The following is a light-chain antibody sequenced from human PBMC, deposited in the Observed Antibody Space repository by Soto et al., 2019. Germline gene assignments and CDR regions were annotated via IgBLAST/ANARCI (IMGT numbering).Light chain of an antibody. Sequence: QSALTQPRSVSGSPGQSVTISCIGTSSDVGDYSYVSWYQQHPGKAPTLMIYDVSKRPSGVPGRFSGSKSGNTASLTISGLQADDEADYYCCSYAGGSWVFGGGTQLTV. J-gene: IGLJ3*02. V-gene: IGLV2-11*01. CDR3: CSYAGGSWV. CDR2: DVS. CDR1: SSDVGDYSY.